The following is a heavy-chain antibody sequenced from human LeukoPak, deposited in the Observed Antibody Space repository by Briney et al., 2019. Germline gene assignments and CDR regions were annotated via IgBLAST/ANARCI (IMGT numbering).Heavy chain of an antibody. J-gene: IGHJ4*02. CDR1: GFTFSSYW. D-gene: IGHD6-13*01. V-gene: IGHV3-7*04. CDR3: ARGSSSWYHSVNDY. CDR2: IKQDGSEK. Sequence: GGSLRLSCAASGFTFSSYWMSWVRQAPGKGLEWVANIKQDGSEKYYVDSVKGRFTISRDSAKNSLYLQMNSLRAEDTAVYYCARGSSSWYHSVNDYWGQGTLVTVSS.